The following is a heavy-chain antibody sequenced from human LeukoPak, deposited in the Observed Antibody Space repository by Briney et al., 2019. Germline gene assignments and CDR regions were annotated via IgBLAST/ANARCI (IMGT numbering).Heavy chain of an antibody. Sequence: PGGSLRLSCAASGFTFDDYAMHWVRQAPGKGLEWVSGISWNSGSIGYADSVKGRFTISRDNAKNSLYLQMNSLRAEDTAVYYCARDYGWYEAFDIWGQGTMVTVSS. D-gene: IGHD6-19*01. CDR3: ARDYGWYEAFDI. V-gene: IGHV3-9*01. J-gene: IGHJ3*02. CDR2: ISWNSGSI. CDR1: GFTFDDYA.